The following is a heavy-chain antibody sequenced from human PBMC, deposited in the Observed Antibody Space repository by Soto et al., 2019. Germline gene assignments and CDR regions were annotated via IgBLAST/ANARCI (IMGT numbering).Heavy chain of an antibody. CDR1: GGSISSGGYY. V-gene: IGHV4-31*03. J-gene: IGHJ4*02. D-gene: IGHD3-10*02. CDR2: IYYSGPT. Sequence: QVQLQESGPGLVKPSPTLSLTCTVSGGSISSGGYYWGWIRQHPGKGLEWIGYIYYSGPTYYNPSLKSRVTISVDTSKNQFSRKLSAVTAADTAVYYCARAIFGSSDYWGQGTLVTVSS. CDR3: ARAIFGSSDY.